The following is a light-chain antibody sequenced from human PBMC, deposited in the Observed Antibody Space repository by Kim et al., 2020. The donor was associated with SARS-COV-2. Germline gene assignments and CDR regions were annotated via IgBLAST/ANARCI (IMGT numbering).Light chain of an antibody. V-gene: IGKV3-11*01. Sequence: SLSPGEKATRSCRSSQSVSSYLAWYQQKPGQAPRHLIYDASNRATGIPARFSGSGSGTDFTLTIISLEPEDFAVYYCQQRSNWLGTFGQGTK. J-gene: IGKJ1*01. CDR2: DAS. CDR3: QQRSNWLGT. CDR1: QSVSSY.